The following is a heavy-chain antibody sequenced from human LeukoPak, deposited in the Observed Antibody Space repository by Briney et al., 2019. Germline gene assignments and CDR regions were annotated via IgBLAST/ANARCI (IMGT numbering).Heavy chain of an antibody. Sequence: GGSLRLSCAASGFTFSSYSMNWVRQAPGKGLEWVSAISGSGGSTYYADSVKGRFTISRDNSKNTLYLQMNSLRAEDTAVYYCAKGVRNYYGSGSYETFTSYYFDYWGQGTLVTVSS. D-gene: IGHD3-10*01. J-gene: IGHJ4*02. CDR1: GFTFSSYS. CDR2: ISGSGGST. CDR3: AKGVRNYYGSGSYETFTSYYFDY. V-gene: IGHV3-23*01.